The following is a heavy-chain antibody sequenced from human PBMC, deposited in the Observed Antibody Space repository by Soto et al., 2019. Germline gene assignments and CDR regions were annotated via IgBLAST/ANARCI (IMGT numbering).Heavy chain of an antibody. CDR1: GYTLCNYG. CDR2: ISLYSDRT. CDR3: GRVVPGAEAWFGT. J-gene: IGHJ5*02. Sequence: GASVNVDCKTSGYTLCNYGIAWVRKAPGQPLEWLGWISLYSDRTNYAQKFQGRVSMTTDSSTTTAYMELRSLRFDDRVVYYCGRVVPGAEAWFGTWGQGTLVSVSS. V-gene: IGHV1-18*01.